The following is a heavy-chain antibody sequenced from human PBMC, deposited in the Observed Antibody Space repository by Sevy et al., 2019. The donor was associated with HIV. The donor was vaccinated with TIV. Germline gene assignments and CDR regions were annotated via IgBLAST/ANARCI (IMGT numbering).Heavy chain of an antibody. CDR1: GFTFRSYA. CDR3: AKHSSFDAFDI. V-gene: IGHV3-23*01. J-gene: IGHJ3*02. Sequence: GGSLRLSCAASGFTFRSYAMSWVRQAPGKGLEWVSGIVGSGSTTYYADSVKGRFTISRDNSKNTLYLQINSLRAEDTAVYYRAKHSSFDAFDIWGQGTMVTVSS. CDR2: IVGSGSTT. D-gene: IGHD6-6*01.